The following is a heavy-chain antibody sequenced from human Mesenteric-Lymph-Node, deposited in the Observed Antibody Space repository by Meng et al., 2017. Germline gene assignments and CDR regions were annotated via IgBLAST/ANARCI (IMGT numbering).Heavy chain of an antibody. V-gene: IGHV1-18*01. Sequence: ASVKVSCKASGYTFTSYGISWVRQAPGQGLEWMGWISAYNGNTNYAQKLQGRVTMTTDTSTSTAYMELRSLRSDDTAVYYCARRLLWFGELSWGSNDAFDIWGQGTMVTVSS. D-gene: IGHD3-10*01. CDR3: ARRLLWFGELSWGSNDAFDI. J-gene: IGHJ3*02. CDR2: ISAYNGNT. CDR1: GYTFTSYG.